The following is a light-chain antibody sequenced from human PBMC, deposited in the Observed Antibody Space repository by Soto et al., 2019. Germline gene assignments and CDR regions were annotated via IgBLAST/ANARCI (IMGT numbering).Light chain of an antibody. J-gene: IGKJ2*01. CDR1: QYITRS. V-gene: IGKV1-33*01. CDR3: QQYDSRVYT. Sequence: IQMTQSPSSLSASVGDRVTFTCQATQYITRSLNWYQQKPGRAPKLLIYEGSTLETGVPSRFSGSGSGTDFTFTITNLQPEDGATYYCQQYDSRVYTFGQGTKVEIK. CDR2: EGS.